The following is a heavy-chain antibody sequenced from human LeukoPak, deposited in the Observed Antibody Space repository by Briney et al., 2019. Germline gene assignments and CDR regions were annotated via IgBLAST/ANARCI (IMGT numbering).Heavy chain of an antibody. Sequence: GSLRLSCAASGFTFSSYAMSWVRQAPGKGLEWIGSIYHTGSTYYNPSLQSRVTISLGSPKNQFSLKLTSVTAADTAVYYCASGGTAVVMALTSYFDTSRQATPVTVSS. J-gene: IGHJ4*02. V-gene: IGHV4-38-2*01. D-gene: IGHD3-22*01. CDR3: ASGGTAVVMALTSYFDT. CDR1: GFTFSSYA. CDR2: IYHTGST.